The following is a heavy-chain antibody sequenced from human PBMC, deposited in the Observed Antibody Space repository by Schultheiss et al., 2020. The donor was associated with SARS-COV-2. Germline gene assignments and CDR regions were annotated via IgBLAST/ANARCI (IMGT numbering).Heavy chain of an antibody. Sequence: SETLSLTCTVSGGSISSGDYYWSWIRQLPGKGLEWIGYIYYSGSTNYNPSLKSRVTISVDTSKNQFSLKLSSVTAADTAVYYCARDTANMGLSFDYWGQGTLVTVSS. D-gene: IGHD4/OR15-4a*01. V-gene: IGHV4-31*03. CDR2: IYYSGST. J-gene: IGHJ4*02. CDR3: ARDTANMGLSFDY. CDR1: GGSISSGDYY.